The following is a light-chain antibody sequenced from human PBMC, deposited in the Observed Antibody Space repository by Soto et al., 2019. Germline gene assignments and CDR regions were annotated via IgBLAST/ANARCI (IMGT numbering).Light chain of an antibody. Sequence: DIHMTQSPSTLSASLGGIVTITCRASQSISSWLAWYQQKPGKAPKLLIYDASSLESGVPSRFSGSGSGTDFTLTISSLQPEDFATYYCQQLHDYPITFGQGTRLEI. CDR3: QQLHDYPIT. V-gene: IGKV1-5*01. CDR1: QSISSW. J-gene: IGKJ5*01. CDR2: DAS.